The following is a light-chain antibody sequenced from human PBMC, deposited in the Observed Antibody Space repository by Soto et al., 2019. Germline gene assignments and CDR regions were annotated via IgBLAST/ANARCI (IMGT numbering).Light chain of an antibody. CDR2: GAS. Sequence: EIVMTQSPATLSVSPGEGATLSCRASQSVSSNLAWYQQKPGQAPRLLICGASTRATGIPARFSGSGSGADFSLTISALQSEDFAIYYCQQYSNWPLTFGGGTKVGIK. J-gene: IGKJ4*01. V-gene: IGKV3-15*01. CDR3: QQYSNWPLT. CDR1: QSVSSN.